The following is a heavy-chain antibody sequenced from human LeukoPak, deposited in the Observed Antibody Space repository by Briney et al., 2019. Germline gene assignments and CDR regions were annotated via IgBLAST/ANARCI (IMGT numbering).Heavy chain of an antibody. CDR2: ISGSGGST. J-gene: IGHJ4*02. Sequence: GGSLRLSCAASGFTFSSYAMSWVRQAPGKGLEWVSAISGSGGSTYCADSVKGRFTISRDNSKNTLYLQMNSLRAEDTAVYYCARDRRDIVVVPAASRIKYYFDYWGQGTLVTVSS. CDR3: ARDRRDIVVVPAASRIKYYFDY. V-gene: IGHV3-23*01. D-gene: IGHD2-2*01. CDR1: GFTFSSYA.